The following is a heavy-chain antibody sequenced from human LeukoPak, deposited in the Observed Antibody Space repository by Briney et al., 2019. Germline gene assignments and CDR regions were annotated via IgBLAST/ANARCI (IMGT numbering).Heavy chain of an antibody. CDR2: IKQDGSER. CDR1: GFTFSSYW. V-gene: IGHV3-7*01. Sequence: GGSLRLSCAASGFTFSSYWMSWVRQAPGKGLEWVANIKQDGSERYYVDSVRGRFTISRDNAKNSVYLQVNSLRVEDTATYYCVRDTGGSGSYPDYWGQGVLVTVSS. J-gene: IGHJ4*02. CDR3: VRDTGGSGSYPDY. D-gene: IGHD1-26*01.